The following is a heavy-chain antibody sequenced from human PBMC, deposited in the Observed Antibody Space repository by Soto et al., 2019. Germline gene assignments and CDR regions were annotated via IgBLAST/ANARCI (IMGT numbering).Heavy chain of an antibody. D-gene: IGHD2-15*01. V-gene: IGHV5-51*01. CDR2: IYPGDSDT. CDR1: GYNFTTYW. CDR3: ARGGGCTGGSCYSVIYTTIRAFDY. J-gene: IGHJ4*02. Sequence: PGESLKISCKGSGYNFTTYWIGWVRQMPGKGLEWMGIIYPGDSDTRYSPSFQGQVTISADKSISTAYLQWSSVKASDTAMYYCARGGGCTGGSCYSVIYTTIRAFDYWGQGTLVTVSS.